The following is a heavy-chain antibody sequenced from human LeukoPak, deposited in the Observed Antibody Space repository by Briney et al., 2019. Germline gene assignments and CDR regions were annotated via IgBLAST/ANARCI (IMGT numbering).Heavy chain of an antibody. CDR3: AKDQPLLWFGESPDY. D-gene: IGHD3-10*01. CDR2: VSSDGSTK. Sequence: GGSLRLSCAASGFTFSSYGMHWVRQAPGKGLEWVAVVSSDGSTKYYADSVKGRFTISGDNSKNTLYLQMNSLRAEDTAVYYCAKDQPLLWFGESPDYWGQGTLVTVSS. V-gene: IGHV3-30*18. CDR1: GFTFSSYG. J-gene: IGHJ4*02.